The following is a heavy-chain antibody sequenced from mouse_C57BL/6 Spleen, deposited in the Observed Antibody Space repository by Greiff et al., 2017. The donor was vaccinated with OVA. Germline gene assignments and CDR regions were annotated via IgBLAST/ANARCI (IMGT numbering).Heavy chain of an antibody. D-gene: IGHD1-1*01. Sequence: QVQLQQSGAELVKPGASVKLSCKASGYTFTEYTIHWVKQRSGQGLEWIGWFYPGSGSIKYNEKFKDKATLTADKSSSTVYMELSRLTSEDSAVYFCARHEEAGLLLGGWYFDVWGTGTTVTVSS. CDR1: GYTFTEYT. CDR3: ARHEEAGLLLGGWYFDV. CDR2: FYPGSGSI. J-gene: IGHJ1*03. V-gene: IGHV1-62-2*01.